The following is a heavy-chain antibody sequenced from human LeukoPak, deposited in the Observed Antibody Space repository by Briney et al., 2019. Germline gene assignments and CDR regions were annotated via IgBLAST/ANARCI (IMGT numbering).Heavy chain of an antibody. Sequence: GGSLRLSCAASGFTFSSYSMNWVRQAPGKGLEWVSGISWNSGSIGYADSVKGRFTISRDNANNSLYLQMNSLRAEDTALYYCAKDKVGYSYGYLDYWGQGTLVTVSS. J-gene: IGHJ4*02. CDR1: GFTFSSYS. CDR2: ISWNSGSI. V-gene: IGHV3-9*01. CDR3: AKDKVGYSYGYLDY. D-gene: IGHD5-18*01.